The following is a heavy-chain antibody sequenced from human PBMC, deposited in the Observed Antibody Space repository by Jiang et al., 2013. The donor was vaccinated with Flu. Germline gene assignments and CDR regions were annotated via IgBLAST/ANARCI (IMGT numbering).Heavy chain of an antibody. CDR3: ATLNDGWFDP. D-gene: IGHD1-1*01. J-gene: IGHJ5*02. V-gene: IGHV1-24*01. Sequence: KFQGRVTMTEDTSTDTAYMELSSLRSEDTAVYYCATLNDGWFDPWGQGTLVTVSS.